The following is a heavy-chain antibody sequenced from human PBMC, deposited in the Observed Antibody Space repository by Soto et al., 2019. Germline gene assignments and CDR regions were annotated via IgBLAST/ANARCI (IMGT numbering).Heavy chain of an antibody. CDR1: GFTFSSYA. Sequence: QVQLVESGGGVVQPERSLRLSCAASGFTFSSYAMNWVRQAPGKGLEWVALISYEGSSQYYADSVKGRFIISRDSSKNTLYLQMNSLGAVDTAVYYCGRCTSTSCHLGSDYWGQGTLVTVSS. CDR3: GRCTSTSCHLGSDY. CDR2: ISYEGSSQ. V-gene: IGHV3-30*01. J-gene: IGHJ4*02. D-gene: IGHD2-2*01.